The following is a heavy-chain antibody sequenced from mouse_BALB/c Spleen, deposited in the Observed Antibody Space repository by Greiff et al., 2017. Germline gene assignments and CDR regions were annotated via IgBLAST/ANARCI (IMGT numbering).Heavy chain of an antibody. J-gene: IGHJ2*01. CDR2: INSNGGST. V-gene: IGHV5-6-3*01. Sequence: EVHLVESGGGLVHPGGSLKLSCAASGFTFSSYGMSWVRQTPDKRLELVATINSNGGSTYYPDSVKGRFTISRDNAKNTLYLQMSSLKSEDTAMYYCARDGYYGKGDYWGQGTTLTVSS. CDR1: GFTFSSYG. D-gene: IGHD2-1*01. CDR3: ARDGYYGKGDY.